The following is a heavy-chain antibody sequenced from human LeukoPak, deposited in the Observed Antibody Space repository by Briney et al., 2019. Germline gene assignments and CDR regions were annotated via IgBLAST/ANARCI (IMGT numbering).Heavy chain of an antibody. V-gene: IGHV1-2*02. CDR1: GYTFTDYF. CDR3: ARARWQLVPYFDS. Sequence: GASVKVSCKASGYTFTDYFMHWVRQAPGQGVEWMGWINPNSGGTNFAQKFQGRVAMTSDTSISTAYLELGSLRSDDTAVYFCARARWQLVPYFDSWGQGTLVTVSS. J-gene: IGHJ4*02. CDR2: INPNSGGT. D-gene: IGHD6-6*01.